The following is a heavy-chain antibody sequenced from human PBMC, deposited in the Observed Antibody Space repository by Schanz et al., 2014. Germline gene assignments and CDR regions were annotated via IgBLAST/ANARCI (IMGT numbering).Heavy chain of an antibody. Sequence: EVQLMESGGGSVQPGGSLRLSCAASGFTLSSYALSWVRQSPGKGLEWVSAINTADTTYYADSVKGRFTVSRDNSKSTLYLQMNSRRADDTAVYYCARAPPLVRGIAGWFGPWGQGSLVTVSS. V-gene: IGHV3-23*01. CDR1: GFTLSSYA. CDR2: INTADTT. D-gene: IGHD3-10*01. J-gene: IGHJ5*02. CDR3: ARAPPLVRGIAGWFGP.